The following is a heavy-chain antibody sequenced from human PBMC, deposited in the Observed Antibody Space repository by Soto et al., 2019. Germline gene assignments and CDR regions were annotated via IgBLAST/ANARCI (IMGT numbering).Heavy chain of an antibody. CDR1: GGSISSYY. Sequence: PSETLSLTCTVSGGSISSYYWSWIRQPPGKGLEWIGYIYYSGSTNYNPSLKSRVTISVDTSKNQFSLKLSSVTAADTAVYYCARAAYYGSSGYYHTNFDYWGQGTLVTVSS. CDR3: ARAAYYGSSGYYHTNFDY. D-gene: IGHD3-22*01. V-gene: IGHV4-59*01. J-gene: IGHJ4*02. CDR2: IYYSGST.